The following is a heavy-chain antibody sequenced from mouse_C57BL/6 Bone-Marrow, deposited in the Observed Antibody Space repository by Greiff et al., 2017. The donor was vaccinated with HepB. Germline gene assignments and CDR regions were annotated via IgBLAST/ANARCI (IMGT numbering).Heavy chain of an antibody. J-gene: IGHJ2*01. D-gene: IGHD3-3*01. Sequence: ESGPGLVKPSQSLSLTCSVTGYSITSGYYWNWIRQFPGNKLEWMGYISYDGSNNYNPSLKNRISITRATSKNQFFLKLNSVTTEDTATYYRSRAGTPFDYWGQGTTLTVSS. V-gene: IGHV3-6*01. CDR2: ISYDGSN. CDR1: GYSITSGYY. CDR3: SRAGTPFDY.